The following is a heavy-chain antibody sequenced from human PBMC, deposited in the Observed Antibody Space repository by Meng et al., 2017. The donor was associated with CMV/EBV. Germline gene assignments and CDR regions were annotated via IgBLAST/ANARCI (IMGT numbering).Heavy chain of an antibody. J-gene: IGHJ5*02. V-gene: IGHV4-39*07. CDR3: ARSIAARPYRYNWFDP. D-gene: IGHD6-6*01. CDR2: IYYSGST. Sequence: PVQAWGPGRVKPSATLSLTCTVSGGSISSSSYYWGWIRQPPGKGLEWIGSIYYSGSTYYNPSLKSRVTISVDTSKNQFSLKLSSVTAADTAVYYCARSIAARPYRYNWFDPWGQGTLVTVSS. CDR1: GGSISSSSYY.